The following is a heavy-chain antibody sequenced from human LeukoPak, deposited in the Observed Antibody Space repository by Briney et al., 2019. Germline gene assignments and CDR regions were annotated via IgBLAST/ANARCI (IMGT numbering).Heavy chain of an antibody. J-gene: IGHJ6*03. V-gene: IGHV4-59*08. CDR3: ARRYDSSGYYYYYMDV. Sequence: SETLSLTCTVSGGSISSYYWSWIRQPPGKELEWIGYISYSGSTNYNPSLKSRVIISVDTSKNQFSLKLSSVTAADTAVYYCARRYDSSGYYYYYMDVWGKGTTVTVSS. D-gene: IGHD3-22*01. CDR2: ISYSGST. CDR1: GGSISSYY.